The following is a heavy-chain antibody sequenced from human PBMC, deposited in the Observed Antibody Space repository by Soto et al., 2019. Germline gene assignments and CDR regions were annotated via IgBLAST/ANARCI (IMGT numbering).Heavy chain of an antibody. V-gene: IGHV3-23*01. CDR1: GFTFSSYA. J-gene: IGHJ5*02. CDR3: AKVLHYDILTDYPGLNWFDA. CDR2: ISGSGGST. D-gene: IGHD3-9*01. Sequence: PGGSLRLSCAASGFTFSSYAMSWVRQAPGKGLEWVSAISGSGGSTYYADSVKGRFTISRDNSKNTLYLQMNSLRAEDTAVYYCAKVLHYDILTDYPGLNWFDAWGQGTLVTVAS.